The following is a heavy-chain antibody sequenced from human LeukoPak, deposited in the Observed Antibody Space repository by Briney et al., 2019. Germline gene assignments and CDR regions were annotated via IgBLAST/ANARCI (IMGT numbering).Heavy chain of an antibody. CDR1: GFTFSIYS. CDR2: LSGSSNYI. Sequence: GGSLRLSCAASGFTFSIYSMNWVRHAPGKGLEGVSSLSGSSNYIFYADSVKGRFTISRDNAKNSLFLQRNSLRAADTAVYFCARWGSGDSFDIWGEGTMVTVSS. V-gene: IGHV3-21*01. J-gene: IGHJ3*02. CDR3: ARWGSGDSFDI. D-gene: IGHD3-10*01.